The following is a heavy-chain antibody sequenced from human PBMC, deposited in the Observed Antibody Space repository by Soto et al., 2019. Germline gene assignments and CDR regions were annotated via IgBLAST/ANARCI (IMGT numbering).Heavy chain of an antibody. J-gene: IGHJ5*02. Sequence: EVQLVESGGGLVQPGGSLRLSCAASGFTFSSYSMNWVRQAPGKGLEWVSYISSSSSTIYYADSGKGRFTISRDNAKNSLYLQMNSLRAEDTAVYYCARDLGIAAAGSNWFDPWGQGTLVTVSS. CDR1: GFTFSSYS. CDR2: ISSSSSTI. CDR3: ARDLGIAAAGSNWFDP. V-gene: IGHV3-48*01. D-gene: IGHD6-13*01.